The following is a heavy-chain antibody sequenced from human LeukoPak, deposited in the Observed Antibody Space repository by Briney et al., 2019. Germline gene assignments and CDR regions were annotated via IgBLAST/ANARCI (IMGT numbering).Heavy chain of an antibody. CDR3: ARDHQWLATGNVDY. Sequence: ASVKVSCKASGYTFTGYYMHWVRQAPGQGLEWMGWINPNSGGTTYAQKFQGRVTMTRDTSISTAYMELSRLRSDDTAVYYCARDHQWLATGNVDYWGQGTLVTVSS. CDR1: GYTFTGYY. V-gene: IGHV1-2*02. J-gene: IGHJ4*02. D-gene: IGHD6-19*01. CDR2: INPNSGGT.